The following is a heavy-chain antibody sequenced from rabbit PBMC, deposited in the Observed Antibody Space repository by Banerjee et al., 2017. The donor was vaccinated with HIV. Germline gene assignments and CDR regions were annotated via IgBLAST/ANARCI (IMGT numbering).Heavy chain of an antibody. CDR3: AREDISVWGFNL. CDR2: INTLGSA. V-gene: IGHV1S40*01. Sequence: QSLEESGGGLVQPEGSLTLTCKASGFDISNYNMQWVRQSPGKGLESIGFINTLGSAYYASWAKGRFTISKTSSTTVTLQMTSLTAADTATYFCAREDISVWGFNLWGQGTLVTVS. J-gene: IGHJ4*01. D-gene: IGHD4-1*01. CDR1: GFDISNYN.